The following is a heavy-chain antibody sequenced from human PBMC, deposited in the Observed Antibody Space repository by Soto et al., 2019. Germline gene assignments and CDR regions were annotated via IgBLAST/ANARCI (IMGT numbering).Heavy chain of an antibody. D-gene: IGHD4-17*01. J-gene: IGHJ4*02. V-gene: IGHV1-18*01. CDR1: GYTFSTYG. Sequence: QVQLVQSGAEVKKPGASVKVSCKASGYTFSTYGLSWVRQAPGQGLEWMGLISADNGITDSAQRLQDRVTMTTDTYTSTDYMELKGLRSDDTSVYYRARDLGYGDINFEFWGQGPMVTVSA. CDR2: ISADNGIT. CDR3: ARDLGYGDINFEF.